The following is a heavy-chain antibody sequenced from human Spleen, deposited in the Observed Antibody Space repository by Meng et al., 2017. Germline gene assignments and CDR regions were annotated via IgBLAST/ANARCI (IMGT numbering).Heavy chain of an antibody. V-gene: IGHV2-26*01. CDR3: ARIRSRYDILTGYYKSSYYFDY. CDR2: IFSNDEK. D-gene: IGHD3-9*01. Sequence: SGPTLVKPTETLTLTCTVSGFSLSNARMGVSWIRQPPGKALEWLAHIFSNDEKSYSTSLKSRLTISKDTSKSQVVLTMTNMDPVDTATYYCARIRSRYDILTGYYKSSYYFDYWGQGTLVTVSS. CDR1: GFSLSNARMG. J-gene: IGHJ4*02.